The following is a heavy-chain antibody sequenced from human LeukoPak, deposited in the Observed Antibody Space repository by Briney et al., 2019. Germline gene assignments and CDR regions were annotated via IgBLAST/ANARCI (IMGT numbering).Heavy chain of an antibody. CDR1: GFTFSSYS. V-gene: IGHV3-21*01. Sequence: PGGSLRLSCAASGFTFSSYSMNWVRQAPGKGLEWVSSISSSSSYIYYADSVKGRFTISRDNAKNSLYLQMNSLRAEDTAVYYCARVKGSSGSWVKLLDYWGQGTLVTVSS. J-gene: IGHJ4*02. CDR2: ISSSSSYI. D-gene: IGHD3-22*01. CDR3: ARVKGSSGSWVKLLDY.